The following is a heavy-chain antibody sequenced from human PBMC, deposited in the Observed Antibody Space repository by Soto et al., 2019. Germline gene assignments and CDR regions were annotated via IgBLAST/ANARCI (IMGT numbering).Heavy chain of an antibody. D-gene: IGHD3-22*01. J-gene: IGHJ4*02. CDR1: GFTLSSYA. V-gene: IGHV3-23*01. Sequence: ESVGGLVQPGGSLRLSCAASGFTLSSYAMSWVRQAPGKGPEWVSAISGSGGTTYYADSVKGRFTISRDTSKNTLYLQMNSLRAEDTAVYYCAKVERYYYDSSGYYSSPLFWGQGTLVTVSS. CDR3: AKVERYYYDSSGYYSSPLF. CDR2: ISGSGGTT.